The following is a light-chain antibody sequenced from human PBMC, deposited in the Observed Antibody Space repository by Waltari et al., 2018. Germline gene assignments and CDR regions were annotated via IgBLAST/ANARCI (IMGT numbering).Light chain of an antibody. CDR1: QSISSY. Sequence: DIQMTQSPSSLSASVGDRVPITFRASQSISSYLNWYQQKPGKAPQLLIYAASSLQSGVPSRFSGSGSGTDFTLTISSLQPEDFATYYCQQSYSTPHTFGQGTKLEIK. CDR3: QQSYSTPHT. V-gene: IGKV1-39*01. J-gene: IGKJ2*01. CDR2: AAS.